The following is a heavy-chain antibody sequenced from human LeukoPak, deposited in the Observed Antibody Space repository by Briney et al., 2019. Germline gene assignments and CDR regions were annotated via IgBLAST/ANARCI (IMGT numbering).Heavy chain of an antibody. Sequence: SETLSLTCTVSGGSVSSGSYYWSWIRQPPGKGLEWIGYMYYSGSTNYNPSLKSRVTISVDTSKNQFSLKLSSVTAADTAVYYCARVTVAVAGLDGMDVWGQGTTVTVSS. J-gene: IGHJ6*02. CDR1: GGSVSSGSYY. CDR2: MYYSGST. V-gene: IGHV4-61*01. CDR3: ARVTVAVAGLDGMDV. D-gene: IGHD6-19*01.